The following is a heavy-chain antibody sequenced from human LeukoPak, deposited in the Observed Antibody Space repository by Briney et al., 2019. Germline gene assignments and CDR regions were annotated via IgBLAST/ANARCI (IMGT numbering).Heavy chain of an antibody. V-gene: IGHV4-39*07. D-gene: IGHD5-18*01. CDR1: GGSIGSSSYY. CDR2: IYYSGST. J-gene: IGHJ5*02. Sequence: PSETLSLTCTVSGGSIGSSSYYWAWIRQPPGKGLEWIGSIYYSGSTYYNPSLKSRVTIFVETSKNQFSLKLSSVTAADTAVYYCARGVTFDPWGQGTLVTVSS. CDR3: ARGVTFDP.